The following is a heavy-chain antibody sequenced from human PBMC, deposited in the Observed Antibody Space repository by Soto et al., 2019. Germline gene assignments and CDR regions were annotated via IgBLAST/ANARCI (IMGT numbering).Heavy chain of an antibody. CDR1: GYSFTSYW. D-gene: IGHD3-16*01. J-gene: IGHJ6*02. V-gene: IGHV5-10-1*01. Sequence: GESLKISCKGSGYSFTSYWISWVRQMPGKGLEWMGRIDPSDSYTNYSPSFQGHVTISADKSISTAYLQWSSLKAADTAVYYCARHGRIMMIPSYYYGMDVWGQGTTVTVSS. CDR2: IDPSDSYT. CDR3: ARHGRIMMIPSYYYGMDV.